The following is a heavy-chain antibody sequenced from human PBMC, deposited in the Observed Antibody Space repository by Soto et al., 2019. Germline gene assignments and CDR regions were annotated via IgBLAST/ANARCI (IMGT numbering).Heavy chain of an antibody. CDR2: IVVGSGNT. D-gene: IGHD3-3*01. J-gene: IGHJ6*02. Sequence: QMQLVQSGPEVKKPGTSVKVSCKASGFTFTSSAVQWVRQARGQRLEWIGWIVVGSGNTNYAQKFQERVTITRDMSTSTAYVELSSLRSEDTAVYYCAALEYDFWSGYPSGMDVWGQGTTVTVSS. CDR1: GFTFTSSA. CDR3: AALEYDFWSGYPSGMDV. V-gene: IGHV1-58*01.